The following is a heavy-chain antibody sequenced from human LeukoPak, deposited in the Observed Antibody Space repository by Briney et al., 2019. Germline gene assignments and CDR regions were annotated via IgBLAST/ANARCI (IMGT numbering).Heavy chain of an antibody. V-gene: IGHV4-59*01. CDR3: ARLGSNNWFDP. CDR1: GGSISSYY. CDR2: ISCSGRT. J-gene: IGHJ5*02. Sequence: SETLSLTCTVSGGSISSYYWSWIRQPPGKGLEWIGYISCSGRTNYNPSLKSRVTVSVDTSKNQFSLKLSSVTAADTAVYYCARLGSNNWFDPWGQGTLVTVSS.